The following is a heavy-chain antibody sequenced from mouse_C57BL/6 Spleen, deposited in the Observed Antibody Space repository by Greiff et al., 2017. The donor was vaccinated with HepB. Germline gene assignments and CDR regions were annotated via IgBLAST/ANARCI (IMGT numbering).Heavy chain of an antibody. CDR2: ISDGGSYT. D-gene: IGHD1-1*01. Sequence: EVQRVESGGGLVKPGGSLKLSCAASGFTFSSYAMSWVRQTPEKRLEWVATISDGGSYTYYPDNVKGRFTISRDNAKNNLYLQMSHLKSEDTAMYYCARGITTVVAHWYFDVWGTGTTVTVSS. CDR3: ARGITTVVAHWYFDV. CDR1: GFTFSSYA. J-gene: IGHJ1*03. V-gene: IGHV5-4*01.